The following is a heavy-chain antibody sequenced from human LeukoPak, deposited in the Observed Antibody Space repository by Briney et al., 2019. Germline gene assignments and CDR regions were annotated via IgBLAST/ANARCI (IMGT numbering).Heavy chain of an antibody. CDR1: GFTFSGYA. V-gene: IGHV3-23*01. D-gene: IGHD3-22*01. CDR3: AKDYYYDTSGYYWVYDY. J-gene: IGHJ4*02. CDR2: ISGSGGST. Sequence: GGSLRLSCAASGFTFSGYAMSWVRQAPGKGLEWVSAISGSGGSTYYADSVKGWFTISRDNSKNTLYLQMNSLRAEDTAVYYCAKDYYYDTSGYYWVYDYWGQGTLVTVSS.